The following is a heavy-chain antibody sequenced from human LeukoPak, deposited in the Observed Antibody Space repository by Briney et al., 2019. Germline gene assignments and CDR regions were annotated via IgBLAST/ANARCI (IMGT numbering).Heavy chain of an antibody. J-gene: IGHJ6*03. D-gene: IGHD3-9*01. CDR3: ARDGSTVLRYFDWLPSYYYYYYMDV. Sequence: ASVKVSCKASGGTFSSYAISWVRQAPGQGLEWMGGIIPIFGTANYAQKFQGRVTITADKSTSTAYMELSSLRSEDTAVYYCARDGSTVLRYFDWLPSYYYYYYMDVWGKGTTVTISS. V-gene: IGHV1-69*06. CDR1: GGTFSSYA. CDR2: IIPIFGTA.